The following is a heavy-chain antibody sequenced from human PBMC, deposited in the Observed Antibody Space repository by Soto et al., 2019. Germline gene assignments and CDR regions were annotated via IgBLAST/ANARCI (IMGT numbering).Heavy chain of an antibody. CDR3: AITQLWSNWGYWPY. J-gene: IGHJ4*02. D-gene: IGHD5-18*01. CDR1: GFTVSSNY. Sequence: EVQLVETGGGLIQPGGSLRLSCAASGFTVSSNYMTWVRQAPGKGLEWVSVISGSGGSTYYADSVKGRSTISRDNSKNTLDLQMNSLRAEDTAVYYCAITQLWSNWGYWPYWGQGTLVTVSS. CDR2: ISGSGGST. V-gene: IGHV3-53*05.